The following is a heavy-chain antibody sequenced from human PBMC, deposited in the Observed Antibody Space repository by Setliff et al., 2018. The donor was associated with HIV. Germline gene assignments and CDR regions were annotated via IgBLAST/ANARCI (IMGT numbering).Heavy chain of an antibody. J-gene: IGHJ4*02. V-gene: IGHV5-51*01. CDR3: ARLSGLYYHYTSGYYYGHYFDY. CDR2: IYPGDSDT. CDR1: GYNFRMYW. Sequence: PGESLKISCKTSGYNFRMYWIAWVRQMPGKGLEWMGIIYPGDSDTRYSPSFQGQVTISADKSISTAYLQWSSLEASDTAMYYCARLSGLYYHYTSGYYYGHYFDYWGQGTLVTVAS. D-gene: IGHD3-22*01.